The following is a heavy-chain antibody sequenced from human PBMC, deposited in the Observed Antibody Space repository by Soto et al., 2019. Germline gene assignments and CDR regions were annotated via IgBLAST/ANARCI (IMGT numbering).Heavy chain of an antibody. Sequence: QVQIVQSGTEVKKPGASVKVCCKASGYTFTSYGIHWVRQAPGQRLQWMGWINAANGDTKYSPKFQGRVTITRDTSASTAYMELSSLRSEDTAVYYCVRRHVSATGIDWFDPWGQRTLVTVSS. CDR2: INAANGDT. D-gene: IGHD6-13*01. J-gene: IGHJ5*02. CDR3: VRRHVSATGIDWFDP. CDR1: GYTFTSYG. V-gene: IGHV1-3*01.